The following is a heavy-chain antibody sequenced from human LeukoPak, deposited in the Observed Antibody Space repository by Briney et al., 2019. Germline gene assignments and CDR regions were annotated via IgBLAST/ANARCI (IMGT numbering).Heavy chain of an antibody. J-gene: IGHJ4*02. CDR1: GYTFTSYG. Sequence: ASVKVSCKASGYTFTSYGISWVRQAPGQGLEWMGWISPYNGNTKYAQKLQGRVTMTTDTSTSTAYMELRSLRSDDTAVYYCARQHDYGDYVGYWGQGTLVTVPS. CDR2: ISPYNGNT. CDR3: ARQHDYGDYVGY. V-gene: IGHV1-18*01. D-gene: IGHD4-17*01.